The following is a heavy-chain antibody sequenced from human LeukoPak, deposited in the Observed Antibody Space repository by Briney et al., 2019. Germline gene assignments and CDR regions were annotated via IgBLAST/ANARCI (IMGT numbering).Heavy chain of an antibody. CDR3: ARPVGATDY. CDR1: GFTFSGYY. D-gene: IGHD1-26*01. Sequence: GGPLRLSCAASGFTFSGYYMSWFRKAPGKGLEWVSYISSSGSTIYYADSVKGRFTNSRDNAKNSLYLQMNSLRAEDTAVYYCARPVGATDYWGQGTLVTVSS. J-gene: IGHJ4*02. V-gene: IGHV3-11*04. CDR2: ISSSGSTI.